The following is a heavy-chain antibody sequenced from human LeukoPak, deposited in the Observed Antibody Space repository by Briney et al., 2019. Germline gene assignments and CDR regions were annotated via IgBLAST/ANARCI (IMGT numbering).Heavy chain of an antibody. D-gene: IGHD2-2*01. CDR3: ARAEVPAAIKSGAFDI. J-gene: IGHJ3*02. CDR2: IWDDGSNK. Sequence: GGSLRLSCAASGFTFSSYGTHWVRQAPGKGLEWVAVIWDDGSNKYYADSVKGRFTISRDNSKNTLYLQMNSLRAEDTAVYYCARAEVPAAIKSGAFDIWGQGTMVTVSS. CDR1: GFTFSSYG. V-gene: IGHV3-33*01.